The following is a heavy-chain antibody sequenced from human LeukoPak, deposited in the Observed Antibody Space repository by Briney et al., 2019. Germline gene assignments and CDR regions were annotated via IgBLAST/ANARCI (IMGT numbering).Heavy chain of an antibody. Sequence: SVKVSCKASGGTFSSYAISWVRQAPGQGLEWMGRIIPILGIANYAQKFQGRVTITADKSTSTAYMELSSLRSEDTAVYYCARGGIAVAGTSEEDDAFDIWGQGTMVTVSS. CDR3: ARGGIAVAGTSEEDDAFDI. J-gene: IGHJ3*02. CDR2: IIPILGIA. V-gene: IGHV1-69*04. CDR1: GGTFSSYA. D-gene: IGHD6-19*01.